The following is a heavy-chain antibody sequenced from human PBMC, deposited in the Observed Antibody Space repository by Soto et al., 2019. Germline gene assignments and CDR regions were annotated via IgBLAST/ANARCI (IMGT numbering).Heavy chain of an antibody. V-gene: IGHV3-9*01. J-gene: IGHJ5*02. Sequence: GGSLRLSCAASGFTFDDYAMHWVRQAPGKGLEWVSGISWNSGSIGYADSVKGRFTISRDNAKNSLYLQMNGLRAEDTALYYCAKGLYYDILTGYYNNWFDPWGQGTLVTVSS. CDR3: AKGLYYDILTGYYNNWFDP. CDR2: ISWNSGSI. CDR1: GFTFDDYA. D-gene: IGHD3-9*01.